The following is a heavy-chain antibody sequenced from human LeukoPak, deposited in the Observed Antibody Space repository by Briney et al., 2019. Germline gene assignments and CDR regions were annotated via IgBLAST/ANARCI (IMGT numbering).Heavy chain of an antibody. CDR1: GFTFSSYA. J-gene: IGHJ4*02. V-gene: IGHV3-23*01. CDR3: AKDRVGWELLLDALDY. D-gene: IGHD1-26*01. CDR2: ISGSGGST. Sequence: GGSLRLSCAASGFTFSSYAVSWVRQAPGKGLEWVSAISGSGGSTYYADSVKGRFTISRDNSKNTLYLQMNSLRAEDTAVYYCAKDRVGWELLLDALDYWGQGTLVTVSS.